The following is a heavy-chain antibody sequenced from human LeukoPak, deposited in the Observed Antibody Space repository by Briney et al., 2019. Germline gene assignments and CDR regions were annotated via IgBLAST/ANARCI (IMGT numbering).Heavy chain of an antibody. D-gene: IGHD3-10*01. CDR2: INHSGST. CDR1: GGSFSGYY. V-gene: IGHV4-34*01. CDR3: ARPGRSRYYYYYMDV. J-gene: IGHJ6*03. Sequence: SETLSLTCAVYGGSFSGYYWSWIRQPPGKGLEWIGEINHSGSTNYNPSLKSRVTISVDTSKNQFSLKLSSVTAADTAVYYCARPGRSRYYYYYMDVWGKGTTVTISS.